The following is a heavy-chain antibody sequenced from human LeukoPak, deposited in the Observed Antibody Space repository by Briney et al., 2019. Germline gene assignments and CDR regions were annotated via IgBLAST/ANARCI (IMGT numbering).Heavy chain of an antibody. Sequence: GSSVKVSCKASGGTFSSYAISWVRQAPGQGLEWMGRIIPILVIANYAQKFQGRVTITADKSTSTAYMELSSLRSEDTAVYYCARAGQAGYDFWSGYPIYGMDVWGQGTTVTVSS. V-gene: IGHV1-69*04. CDR1: GGTFSSYA. D-gene: IGHD3-3*01. CDR2: IIPILVIA. CDR3: ARAGQAGYDFWSGYPIYGMDV. J-gene: IGHJ6*02.